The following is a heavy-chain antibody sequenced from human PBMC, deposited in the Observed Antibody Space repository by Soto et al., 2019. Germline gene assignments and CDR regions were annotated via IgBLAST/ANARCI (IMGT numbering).Heavy chain of an antibody. D-gene: IGHD2-21*02. CDR1: GGTFSSYA. Sequence: QVQLVQSGAEVKKPGSSVKVSCKASGGTFSSYAISWVRQAPGQGLEWMGGIIPIFGTANYAQKFQGRVTITADESTSTAYMELSSLRSEDTAVYYCARGGTGVGTAIRDYYDYGMDVWGQGTTVTVSS. J-gene: IGHJ6*02. CDR3: ARGGTGVGTAIRDYYDYGMDV. CDR2: IIPIFGTA. V-gene: IGHV1-69*01.